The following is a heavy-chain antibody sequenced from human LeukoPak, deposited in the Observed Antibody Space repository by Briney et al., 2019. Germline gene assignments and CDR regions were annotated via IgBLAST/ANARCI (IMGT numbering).Heavy chain of an antibody. J-gene: IGHJ5*01. V-gene: IGHV4-61*02. Sequence: SQTLSLTCTVSGGSISSGSYYWSWIRQPAGKGLEWIGRIYTSGSANYNPSLKSRVTISVDTSKNQFSLKLSSVTAADTAVYYCARECSTTSCYTGSLDSWGQGTLVTVSS. D-gene: IGHD2-2*02. CDR2: IYTSGSA. CDR3: ARECSTTSCYTGSLDS. CDR1: GGSISSGSYY.